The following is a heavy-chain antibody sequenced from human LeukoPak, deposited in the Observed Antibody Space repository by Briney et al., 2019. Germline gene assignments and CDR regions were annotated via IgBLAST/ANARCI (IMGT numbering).Heavy chain of an antibody. V-gene: IGHV1-46*01. CDR2: INPSGGNT. J-gene: IGHJ4*02. D-gene: IGHD2-2*01. CDR1: GYTFTSYY. Sequence: GASVKVSCKASGYTFTSYYMHWVRQAPGQGLEWMGIINPSGGNTSYAQKFQGRVTMTRDTSTSTVYMELSSLRSEDTAVYYCASTPEALYQSLDYWGQGTLVTVSS. CDR3: ASTPEALYQSLDY.